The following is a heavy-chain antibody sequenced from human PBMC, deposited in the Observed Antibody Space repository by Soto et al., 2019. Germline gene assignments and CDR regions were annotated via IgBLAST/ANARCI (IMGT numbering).Heavy chain of an antibody. V-gene: IGHV4-4*02. D-gene: IGHD2-2*01. CDR2: IYHSGST. J-gene: IGHJ3*02. CDR3: ARGGGYCSSSSCYFDAFDI. Sequence: QVQLQESGPGLVKPSGTLSLTCAVSGGSISSSNWWSWVRQPPGKGLEWIGEIYHSGSTNYNPSLKSRFTISVDKSKNQCSLKLGSVTAADTAVYYGARGGGYCSSSSCYFDAFDIWGQGTMVTVSS. CDR1: GGSISSSNW.